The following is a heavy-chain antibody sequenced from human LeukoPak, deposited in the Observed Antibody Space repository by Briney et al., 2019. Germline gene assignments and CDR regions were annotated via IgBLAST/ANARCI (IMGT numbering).Heavy chain of an antibody. CDR1: GYTFSNPA. V-gene: IGHV1-18*01. Sequence: EASVKVSCKASGYTFSNPAISWMRQAPGQGLEWMGWISVYKGNTNYAQKHQGRVTMTADASTNTAYMELRSLRFDDTAVYYCARDLAGIVGVTAWFDPWGQGTLVTVSS. J-gene: IGHJ5*02. CDR3: ARDLAGIVGVTAWFDP. CDR2: ISVYKGNT. D-gene: IGHD1-26*01.